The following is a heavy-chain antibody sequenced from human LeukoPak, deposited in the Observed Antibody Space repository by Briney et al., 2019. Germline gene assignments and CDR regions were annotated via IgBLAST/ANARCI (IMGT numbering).Heavy chain of an antibody. CDR3: ARAINYYDSSGYYYGYFDL. J-gene: IGHJ2*01. Sequence: SETLSLTCAVYGGSFSGYYWSWIRQPPGKGLEWIGEINHSGSTNYNPSLKSRVTISVDTSKNQFSLKLSSVTAADTAVYYCARAINYYDSSGYYYGYFDLWGRGTLVTVSS. D-gene: IGHD3-22*01. V-gene: IGHV4-34*01. CDR2: INHSGST. CDR1: GGSFSGYY.